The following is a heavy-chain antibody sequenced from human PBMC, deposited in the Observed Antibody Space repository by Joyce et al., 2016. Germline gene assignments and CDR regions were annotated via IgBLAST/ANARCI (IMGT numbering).Heavy chain of an antibody. CDR3: VSSLTTVVTPPPYLDF. D-gene: IGHD4-23*01. Sequence: QVQLQESGPGLVNPSETLSLTCTVSGASISSGDYYWSWVRQPPGKGLEVIGYIYYSGSTYHNPSLKSRVSISMDTSENQFSLRLSSVLAADTAVYYCVSSLTTVVTPPPYLDFWGQGTLVTVSS. CDR1: GASISSGDYY. CDR2: IYYSGST. J-gene: IGHJ4*02. V-gene: IGHV4-30-4*01.